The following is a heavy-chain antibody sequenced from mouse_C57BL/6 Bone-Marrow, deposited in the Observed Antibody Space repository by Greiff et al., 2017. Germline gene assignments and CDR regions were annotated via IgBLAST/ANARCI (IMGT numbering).Heavy chain of an antibody. CDR3: TRGEYGSVYYDAIDY. D-gene: IGHD1-1*01. V-gene: IGHV5-9-1*02. J-gene: IGHJ4*01. Sequence: DVHLVESGEGLVKPGGSLKLSCAASGFTFSSYAMSWVRQTPEKRLEWVAYISSGGDYIYYADTVKGRFPISRDNARNTLYLQKRSLKSEETAMYYCTRGEYGSVYYDAIDYWGQGTSVTVSS. CDR2: ISSGGDYI. CDR1: GFTFSSYA.